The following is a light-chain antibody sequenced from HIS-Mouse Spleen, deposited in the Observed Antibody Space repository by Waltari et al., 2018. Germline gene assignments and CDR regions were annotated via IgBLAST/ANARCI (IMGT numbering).Light chain of an antibody. CDR2: AAS. CDR1: QGIRND. V-gene: IGKV1-17*01. CDR3: LENNSYPWT. Sequence: DIQMTQSPSSLSESVGDRVTITCRASQGIRNDLGWYQQKPGKAPKRLIYAASSVQSGIPTRFRVSGSGTDFTLTIISLQPEELATYYGLENNSYPWTFGQGTKVEIK. J-gene: IGKJ1*01.